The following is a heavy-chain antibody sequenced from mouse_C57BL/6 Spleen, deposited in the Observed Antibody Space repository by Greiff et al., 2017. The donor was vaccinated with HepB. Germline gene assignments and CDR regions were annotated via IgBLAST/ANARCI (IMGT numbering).Heavy chain of an antibody. D-gene: IGHD6-1*01. V-gene: IGHV5-17*01. J-gene: IGHJ1*03. CDR2: ISSGSSTI. Sequence: DVMLVESGGGLVKPGGSLKLSCAASGFTFSDYGMHWVRQAPEKGLEWVAYISSGSSTIYYADTVKGRFTISRDNAKNTLFLQMTSLRSEDTAMYYCAREESLPWYFDGWGTGTTVTVSS. CDR1: GFTFSDYG. CDR3: AREESLPWYFDG.